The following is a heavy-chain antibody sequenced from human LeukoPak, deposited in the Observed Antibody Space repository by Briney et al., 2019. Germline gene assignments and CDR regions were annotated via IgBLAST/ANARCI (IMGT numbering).Heavy chain of an antibody. V-gene: IGHV3-74*01. D-gene: IGHD3-10*01. CDR1: GFTFSSYW. CDR2: ISSDGSST. J-gene: IGHJ4*02. CDR3: LGIDY. Sequence: PGGSLRLSCAASGFTFSSYWMHWVRQAPGKGLVWVSRISSDGSSTSYADSVKGRFTISRDNAKNTLYLQMNSLYYCARAEGAYLGIDYWGQGTLVTVSS.